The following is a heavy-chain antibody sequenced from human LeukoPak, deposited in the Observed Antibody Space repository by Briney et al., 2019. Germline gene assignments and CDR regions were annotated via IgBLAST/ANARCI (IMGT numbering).Heavy chain of an antibody. D-gene: IGHD5-24*01. J-gene: IGHJ4*02. CDR3: ARNDGYNAFDY. V-gene: IGHV3-30-3*01. CDR1: GFTLSSYA. CDR2: ISYDGSNN. Sequence: SGGSLRLSCSASGFTLSSYAMHWVRQAPGKGLEGVAVISYDGSNNYYADSVKGRFTISRDNSKNTLYLQMHSLRAEDTAVYYCARNDGYNAFDYWGQGTLVTVSS.